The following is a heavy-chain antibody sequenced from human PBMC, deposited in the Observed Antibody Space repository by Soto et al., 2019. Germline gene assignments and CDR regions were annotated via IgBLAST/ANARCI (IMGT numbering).Heavy chain of an antibody. CDR2: INSRGDNT. CDR3: AGDPNRYCINNSCPPIDY. CDR1: GFTFSSYS. D-gene: IGHD2-2*01. V-gene: IGHV3-23*01. Sequence: GGSLRLSCAASGFTFSSYSISWVRQAPGQGLEWVSVINSRGDNTYYIESVRGRFTISRDNSRNTLYLQMSSLRVEDTALYYCAGDPNRYCINNSCPPIDYWGQGTLVTVSS. J-gene: IGHJ4*02.